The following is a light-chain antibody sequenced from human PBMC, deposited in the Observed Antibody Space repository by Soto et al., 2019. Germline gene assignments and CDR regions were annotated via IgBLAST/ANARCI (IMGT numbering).Light chain of an antibody. CDR2: GAS. V-gene: IGKV3-20*01. J-gene: IGKJ2*01. CDR3: LQYGSSPYT. Sequence: EIVLTQSPGTLSLSPGERATLSCRASQSVSSSYLAWYQQKPGQAPRPLIYGASSRATGIPDRFSGSGSGTAFTLTISRLEPEGFAVYYCLQYGSSPYTFGQGTKVEIK. CDR1: QSVSSSY.